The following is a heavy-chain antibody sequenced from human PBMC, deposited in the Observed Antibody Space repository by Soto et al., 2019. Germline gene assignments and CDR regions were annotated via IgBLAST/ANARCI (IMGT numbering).Heavy chain of an antibody. D-gene: IGHD1-26*01. CDR1: GGSISSSSYY. CDR3: ARHAYYPSGSYPARMNWFDP. V-gene: IGHV4-39*01. J-gene: IGHJ5*02. Sequence: SETLSLTCTVSGGSISSSSYYWGWIRQPPGKGLEWIGSIYYSGSTYYNPSLKSRVTISVDTSKNQFSLKLSSVTAADTAVYYCARHAYYPSGSYPARMNWFDPWGQGTLVTVSS. CDR2: IYYSGST.